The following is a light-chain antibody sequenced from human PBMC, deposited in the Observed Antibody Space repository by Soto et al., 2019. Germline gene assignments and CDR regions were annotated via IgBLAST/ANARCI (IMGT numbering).Light chain of an antibody. Sequence: EIVLTHSPGTLSLSPGERATLSRRAIQSVSSSYLAWYQQKPGQAPRLLIYGTSTRATGIPARFSGSGSGTEFTLTISSLQSEDFAVYYCQQYNNWPPWTFGQGTKVDIK. CDR2: GTS. CDR1: QSVSSSY. CDR3: QQYNNWPPWT. J-gene: IGKJ1*01. V-gene: IGKV3-15*01.